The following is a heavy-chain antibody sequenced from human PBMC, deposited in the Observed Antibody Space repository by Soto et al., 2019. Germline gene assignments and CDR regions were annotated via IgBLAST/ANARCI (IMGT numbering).Heavy chain of an antibody. CDR1: GFTFSSYA. Sequence: PGGSLRLSCAASGFTFSSYAMSWVRQAPGKGLEWVSAISGSGGSTYYADSVKGRFTISRDNSKNTLYLQMNSLRAEDTAVYYCAKWGYSYGDNSQVEHCGHGSLVTVPS. CDR2: ISGSGGST. D-gene: IGHD5-18*01. J-gene: IGHJ4*01. CDR3: AKWGYSYGDNSQVEH. V-gene: IGHV3-23*01.